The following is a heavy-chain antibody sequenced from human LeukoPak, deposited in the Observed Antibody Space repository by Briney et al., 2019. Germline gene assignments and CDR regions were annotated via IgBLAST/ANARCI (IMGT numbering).Heavy chain of an antibody. Sequence: SETLSLTCTVSGGSISSSSYYWGWIRQPPGKGREWIGSIYYSGSTYYNPSLKSRVTISVDTSKNQFSLKLSSVTAADTAVYYCARDRDWKFDYWGQGTLVTVSS. CDR2: IYYSGST. D-gene: IGHD1-1*01. CDR3: ARDRDWKFDY. CDR1: GGSISSSSYY. V-gene: IGHV4-39*07. J-gene: IGHJ4*02.